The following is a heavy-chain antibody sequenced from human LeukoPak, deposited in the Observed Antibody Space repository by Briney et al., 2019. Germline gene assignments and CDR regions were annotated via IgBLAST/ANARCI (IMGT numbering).Heavy chain of an antibody. CDR3: AREQQQLVRGYYFDY. J-gene: IGHJ4*02. D-gene: IGHD6-13*01. CDR2: ISSSGSTI. V-gene: IGHV3-48*03. CDR1: GFTFSSYE. Sequence: GGSLRLSCAATGFTFSSYEMNWVRQAPGKGLEWVSYISSSGSTIYYADSVKGRFTISRDNAKNSLYLQMNSLRAEDTAVYYYAREQQQLVRGYYFDYWGQGTLVTVSS.